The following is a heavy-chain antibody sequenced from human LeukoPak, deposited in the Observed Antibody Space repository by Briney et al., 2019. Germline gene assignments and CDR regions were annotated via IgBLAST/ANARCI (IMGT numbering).Heavy chain of an antibody. CDR1: GYTFTGYY. V-gene: IGHV1-2*02. CDR3: ARGPPTVTTDMDV. CDR2: INPNSGGT. J-gene: IGHJ6*03. Sequence: AAVKVSCKASGYTFTGYYMHWGRHAPGQGLEWMGWINPNSGGTNYAQKLQGRVTMTRDTSISTAYMELSRLRSDDTAVYYCARGPPTVTTDMDVWGKGTTVTVSS. D-gene: IGHD4-17*01.